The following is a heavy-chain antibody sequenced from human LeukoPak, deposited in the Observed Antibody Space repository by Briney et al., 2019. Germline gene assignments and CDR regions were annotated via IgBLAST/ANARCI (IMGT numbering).Heavy chain of an antibody. Sequence: GGSLRLSCAASGFTVNSNYMNWVRQAPGKGLEWVSVIYSGGSTYYADSVKGRFTISRDNSKNTLYLQMNSLRAEDTAVYYCAKAGELEYFQHWGQGALVTVSS. CDR3: AKAGELEYFQH. J-gene: IGHJ1*01. V-gene: IGHV3-53*01. D-gene: IGHD3-10*01. CDR2: IYSGGST. CDR1: GFTVNSNY.